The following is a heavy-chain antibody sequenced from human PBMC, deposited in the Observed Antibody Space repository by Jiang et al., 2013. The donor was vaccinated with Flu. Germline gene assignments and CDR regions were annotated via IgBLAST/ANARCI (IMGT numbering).Heavy chain of an antibody. CDR1: GYTFTSYG. Sequence: GAEVKKPGASVKVSCKASGYTFTSYGISWVRQAPGQGLEWMGWISAYNGNTNYAQKLQGRVTMTTDTSTSTAYMELRSLRSDDTAVYYCARFYCSSTSCYVGEYYFDYWGQGTLVTVSS. D-gene: IGHD2-2*01. CDR2: ISAYNGNT. J-gene: IGHJ4*02. V-gene: IGHV1-18*01. CDR3: ARFYCSSTSCYVGEYYFDY.